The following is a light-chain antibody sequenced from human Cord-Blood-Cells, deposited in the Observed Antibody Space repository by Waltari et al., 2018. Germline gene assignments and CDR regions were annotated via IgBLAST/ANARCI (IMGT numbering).Light chain of an antibody. CDR2: DVS. V-gene: IGLV2-14*01. Sequence: QSALTQPASVSGSPGQSITISCTGTSSDVGGYNYVLWYQQHPGNAPRLMIYDVSNRHSGVSNRFSGYKSGNTASLTISGLQAEDEADYYCSSYTSSSTLVFGGGTKLTVL. J-gene: IGLJ3*02. CDR3: SSYTSSSTLV. CDR1: SSDVGGYNY.